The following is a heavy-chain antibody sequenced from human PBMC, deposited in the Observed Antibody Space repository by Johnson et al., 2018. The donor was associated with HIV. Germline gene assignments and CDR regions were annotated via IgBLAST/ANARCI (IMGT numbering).Heavy chain of an antibody. CDR2: ISYDGSNK. D-gene: IGHD3-9*01. V-gene: IGHV3-30-3*01. CDR3: AKDVWHDILTGHTPSGDAFDI. Sequence: QVQLVESGGGVVQPGRSLRLSCAASGFTFSSYAMHWVRQAPGKGLEWMAVISYDGSNKFYADSVKGRFTISRDNSKNTLFLQMNSLRAEDTAVYYCAKDVWHDILTGHTPSGDAFDIGGQGTMVTVSS. J-gene: IGHJ3*02. CDR1: GFTFSSYA.